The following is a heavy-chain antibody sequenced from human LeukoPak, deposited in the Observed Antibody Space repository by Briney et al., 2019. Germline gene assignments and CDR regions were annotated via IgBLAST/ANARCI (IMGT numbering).Heavy chain of an antibody. D-gene: IGHD6-13*01. CDR3: ASVIAAAGYYFDY. CDR2: IYGGGST. CDR1: GFTVSSNY. V-gene: IGHV3-53*01. Sequence: GGSLRLSCAASGFTVSSNYMSWVRQAPGKGLEWVSVIYGGGSTYYADSVKGRFTISRDNSKNTLYLQMNSLRAEDTAVYYCASVIAAAGYYFDYWGQGTLVTVSS. J-gene: IGHJ4*02.